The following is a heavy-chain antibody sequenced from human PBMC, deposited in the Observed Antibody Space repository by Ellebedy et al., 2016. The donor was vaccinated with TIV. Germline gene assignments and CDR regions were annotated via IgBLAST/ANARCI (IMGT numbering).Heavy chain of an antibody. CDR3: ARFDHSGDYVSDY. J-gene: IGHJ4*02. V-gene: IGHV1-18*01. CDR2: VNPHNGNP. Sequence: ASVKVSCKASGYTFRKDGVSWVRQPPGQGLEWMGWVNPHNGNPNYAQKFQGRVTWTTDTSTSTAYMDLRSLRSDDTAVYFCARFDHSGDYVSDYWGQGTLVTVSS. D-gene: IGHD4-17*01. CDR1: GYTFRKDG.